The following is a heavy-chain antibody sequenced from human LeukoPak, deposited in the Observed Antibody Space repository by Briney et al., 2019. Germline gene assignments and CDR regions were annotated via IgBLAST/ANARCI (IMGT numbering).Heavy chain of an antibody. CDR3: ARFGDIVATIDEAFDY. D-gene: IGHD5-12*01. V-gene: IGHV4-34*01. CDR1: GGSFSGYY. J-gene: IGHJ4*02. CDR2: INHSGST. Sequence: PSETLSLTCAVYGGSFSGYYWSWIRQPPGKGLEWIGEINHSGSTNYNPSLKSRVTISVDTSKNQFSLKLSSVTAADTAVYYCARFGDIVATIDEAFDYWGQGTLVTVSS.